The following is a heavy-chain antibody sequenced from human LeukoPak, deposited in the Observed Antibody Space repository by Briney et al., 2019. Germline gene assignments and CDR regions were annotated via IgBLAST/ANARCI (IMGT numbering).Heavy chain of an antibody. V-gene: IGHV3-23*01. CDR3: AKVDNWKYGHHDF. Sequence: PGGSLRLSCVVSGFTLSSYAMSWVRQAPGKGLEWVSSISGSDGTTYYADSVKGRFTISRDNSKYTLSLQMNSLRTEDTAVYYCAKVDNWKYGHHDFWGQGTLVTVSS. D-gene: IGHD1-1*01. CDR2: ISGSDGTT. CDR1: GFTLSSYA. J-gene: IGHJ4*02.